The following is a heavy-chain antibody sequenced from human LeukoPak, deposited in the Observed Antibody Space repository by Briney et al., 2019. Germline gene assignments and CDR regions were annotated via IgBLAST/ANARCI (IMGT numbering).Heavy chain of an antibody. CDR2: IYTSGST. D-gene: IGHD5-12*01. CDR3: ARASMGLRFGYFDY. Sequence: SGTLSLTCAVSGGSISSYYWSWIRQPAGKGLEWIGRIYTSGSTNYNPSLKSRVTMSVDTSKNQFSLKLSSVTAADTAVYYCARASMGLRFGYFDYWGQGTLVTVSS. J-gene: IGHJ4*02. CDR1: GGSISSYY. V-gene: IGHV4-4*07.